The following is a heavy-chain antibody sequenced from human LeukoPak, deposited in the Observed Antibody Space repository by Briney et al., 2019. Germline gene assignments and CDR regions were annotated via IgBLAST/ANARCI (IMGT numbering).Heavy chain of an antibody. CDR2: INPKSGGT. Sequence: ASVKVPCKASGYTFTAYYMHWVRQAPGQGLEWMGWINPKSGGTNYTQKFQGRVTMTRDTSITTAYMELGRLRSDDTAVYFCARERMGWYGTFDIWGQGTMVTVSS. D-gene: IGHD6-19*01. CDR3: ARERMGWYGTFDI. J-gene: IGHJ3*02. V-gene: IGHV1-2*02. CDR1: GYTFTAYY.